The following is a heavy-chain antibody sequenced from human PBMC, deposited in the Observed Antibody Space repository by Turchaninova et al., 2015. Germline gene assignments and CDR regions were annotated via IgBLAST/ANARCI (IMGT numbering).Heavy chain of an antibody. V-gene: IGHV3-23*01. CDR3: AKWMDLDGMLDY. J-gene: IGHJ4*02. D-gene: IGHD3/OR15-3a*01. Sequence: YYADSVKGRLTISRDNSKNTLYLQMNSLRAEDTPVYYCAKWMDLDGMLDYCGQVTRIPVSS.